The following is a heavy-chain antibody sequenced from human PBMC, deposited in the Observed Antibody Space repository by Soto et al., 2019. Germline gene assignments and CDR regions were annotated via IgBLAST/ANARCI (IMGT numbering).Heavy chain of an antibody. J-gene: IGHJ4*02. CDR3: ARVFKSGGSLDY. V-gene: IGHV3-11*01. D-gene: IGHD2-15*01. CDR1: GFTFSDYY. Sequence: GSLRLSCAASGFTFSDYYMTWIRQAPGKGLEWVSYISSSGSTIFYGDSVKGRITMSRDNAKKSLYLQMISLRAEDTAVYYCARVFKSGGSLDYWGQRTLVTVSS. CDR2: ISSSGSTI.